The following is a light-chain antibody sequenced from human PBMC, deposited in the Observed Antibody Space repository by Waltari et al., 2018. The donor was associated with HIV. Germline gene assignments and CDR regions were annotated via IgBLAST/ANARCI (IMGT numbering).Light chain of an antibody. CDR3: QTWGMGIVV. V-gene: IGLV4-69*01. CDR1: SEHSNFP. CDR2: LNSDGSH. J-gene: IGLJ3*02. Sequence: QIILTPSPSASASPGASFKLTCTLRSEHSNFPIAWLQQQPEKGPRYLMKLNSDGSHTKGDGIPDRFSGYSSGAERYLSISSLHSDDEADYYCQTWGMGIVVFGGGTKLTVL.